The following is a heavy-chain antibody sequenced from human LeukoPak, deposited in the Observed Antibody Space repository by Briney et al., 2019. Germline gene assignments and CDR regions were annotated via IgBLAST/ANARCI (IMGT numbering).Heavy chain of an antibody. V-gene: IGHV3-74*01. Sequence: GGSLRLSCAGSGYPFSSYWMQWVRQVQGKGLVWVSRINEGGSSTSYAKSVRGRFTISRDNAKNTLYLQMNSLRAEDTAVYYCTRDTFGARDSWGQGTLVTVSS. CDR2: INEGGSST. J-gene: IGHJ4*02. CDR1: GYPFSSYW. CDR3: TRDTFGARDS. D-gene: IGHD3-10*01.